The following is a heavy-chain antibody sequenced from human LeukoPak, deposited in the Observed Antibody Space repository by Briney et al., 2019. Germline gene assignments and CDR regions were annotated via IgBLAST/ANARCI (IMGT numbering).Heavy chain of an antibody. V-gene: IGHV1-2*02. CDR3: ARDHGYSGYLDAFDV. J-gene: IGHJ3*01. CDR2: INPNSGDT. CDR1: GYTFTGYY. D-gene: IGHD5-12*01. Sequence: ASVKVSCKASGYTFTGYYMHWIRQAPGQGLEGMGWINPNSGDTIHAQRLQGRVTMTRDTSLSTAYMELSRLRSDDTAVYYCARDHGYSGYLDAFDVWGQGTMVTVSS.